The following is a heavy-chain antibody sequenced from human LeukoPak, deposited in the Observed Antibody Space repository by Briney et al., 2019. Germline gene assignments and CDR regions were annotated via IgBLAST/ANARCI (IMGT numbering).Heavy chain of an antibody. J-gene: IGHJ6*02. CDR2: IYYSGST. V-gene: IGHV4-59*08. CDR1: GGSISSYY. D-gene: IGHD3-10*01. Sequence: SETLSLTCTVSGGSISSYYSSWIRQPPGKGLEWIGYIYYSGSTNYNPSLKSRVTISVDTSKNQCSLNMSSVTAADTAVHYCASSRIYGSGSYYYYYYGMDVWGQGPTVTVSS. CDR3: ASSRIYGSGSYYYYYYGMDV.